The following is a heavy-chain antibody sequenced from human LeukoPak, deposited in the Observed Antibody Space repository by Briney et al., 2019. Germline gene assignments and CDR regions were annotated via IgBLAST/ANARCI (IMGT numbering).Heavy chain of an antibody. Sequence: GGSLRLSCAVSGFSFSSFDMNWVRQAPGKGLEWVSSITGSSAYIYYADSVKGRFTISRDNAKNSLYLQVNSLRAEDTAVYYCARLEAAVFDYWGQGTLVTVSS. V-gene: IGHV3-21*01. D-gene: IGHD6-13*01. CDR3: ARLEAAVFDY. CDR2: ITGSSAYI. J-gene: IGHJ4*02. CDR1: GFSFSSFD.